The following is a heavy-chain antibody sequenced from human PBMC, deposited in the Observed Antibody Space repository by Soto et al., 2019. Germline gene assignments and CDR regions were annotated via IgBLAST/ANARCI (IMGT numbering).Heavy chain of an antibody. V-gene: IGHV4-34*01. J-gene: IGHJ4*02. Sequence: ASETLSLTCAVYGGSFSGYDWSWIRQPPGKGLEWIGEINHSGSTNYNPSLKSRVTISVDTSKNQFSLKLSSVTAADTAVYYCARARRPRPRSYFDYWGQGTLVTVSS. CDR2: INHSGST. CDR3: ARARRPRPRSYFDY. CDR1: GGSFSGYD. D-gene: IGHD6-25*01.